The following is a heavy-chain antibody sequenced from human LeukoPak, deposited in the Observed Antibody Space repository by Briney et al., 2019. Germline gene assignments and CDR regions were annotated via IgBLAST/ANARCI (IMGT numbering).Heavy chain of an antibody. V-gene: IGHV3-20*04. D-gene: IGHD1-26*01. CDR1: GFTVSSNY. J-gene: IGHJ4*02. CDR2: INWNGGST. CDR3: ARDPGGSYRPAFDY. Sequence: GGSLRLSCAVSGFTVSSNYMSWVRQAPGKGLEWVSGINWNGGSTGYADSVKGRFTISRDNAKNSLYLQMNSLRAEDTALYYCARDPGGSYRPAFDYWGQGTLVTVSS.